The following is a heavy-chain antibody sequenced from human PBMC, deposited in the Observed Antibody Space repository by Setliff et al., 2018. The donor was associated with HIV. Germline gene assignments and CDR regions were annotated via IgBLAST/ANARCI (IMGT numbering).Heavy chain of an antibody. V-gene: IGHV1-69*10. CDR3: ARAQYQLLEPPTYNWFDP. CDR1: GGTFSSYA. CDR2: IIPILGIA. Sequence: RASVKVSCKASGGTFSSYAINWVRQAPGQGLEWMGGIIPILGIANYAQKFQDRVTITADKSTDTAYMELSSLRSEDTAVYYCARAQYQLLEPPTYNWFDPWGQGTLVTVSS. D-gene: IGHD2-2*01. J-gene: IGHJ5*02.